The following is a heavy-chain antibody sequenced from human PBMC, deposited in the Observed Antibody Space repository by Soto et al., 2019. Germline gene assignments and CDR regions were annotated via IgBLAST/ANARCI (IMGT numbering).Heavy chain of an antibody. J-gene: IGHJ6*02. CDR2: IIPIFGTA. D-gene: IGHD7-27*01. V-gene: IGHV1-69*12. CDR1: GGTFNSYA. CDR3: ASHWGQAKRYYYYGMDV. Sequence: QVQLVQSGAEVKKPGSSVKVSCKASGGTFNSYAISWVRQAPGQGLEWMGGIIPIFGTADYAQKFQVRITMPADESTSTAYMERSSLRSEDTAVYYCASHWGQAKRYYYYGMDVWGQGTTVTVSS.